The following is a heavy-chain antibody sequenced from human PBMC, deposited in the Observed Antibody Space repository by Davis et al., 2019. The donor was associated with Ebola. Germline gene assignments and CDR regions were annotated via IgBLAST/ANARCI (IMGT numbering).Heavy chain of an antibody. CDR1: GGSFSGYY. D-gene: IGHD3-9*01. CDR2: IYYSGST. CDR3: ASLYLTGAY. J-gene: IGHJ4*02. Sequence: SETLSLTCAVYGGSFSGYYWSWIRQPPGKGLEWIGSIYYSGSTYYNPSLKSRVTISVDTSKNQFSLKLSSVTAADTAVYYCASLYLTGAYWGQGTLVTVSS. V-gene: IGHV4-34*01.